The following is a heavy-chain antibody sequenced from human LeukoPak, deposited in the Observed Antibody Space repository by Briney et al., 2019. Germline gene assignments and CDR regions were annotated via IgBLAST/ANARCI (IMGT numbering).Heavy chain of an antibody. CDR3: AKGHRTNGICWLD. CDR1: GFIVSSTY. V-gene: IGHV3-53*01. J-gene: IGHJ4*02. D-gene: IGHD2-8*01. CDR2: IYSAGST. Sequence: GGSLRLSCAASGFIVSSTYMSWVRQAPGKGLEWVSIIYSAGSTYYADSVKGRFTISRDNSKNTLYLQMNSLRAEDTAVYYCAKGHRTNGICWLDWGQGTLVTVSS.